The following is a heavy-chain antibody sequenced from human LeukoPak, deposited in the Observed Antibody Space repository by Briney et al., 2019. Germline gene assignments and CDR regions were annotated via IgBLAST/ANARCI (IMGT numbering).Heavy chain of an antibody. V-gene: IGHV4-38-2*01. CDR3: ARLDCSSTSCYGGYNWFDP. CDR1: GYSISSDYY. Sequence: SETLSLTCAVSGYSISSDYYWGWIRQPPGKGLEWIGNIYHSGSTYYSPSLKSRVTISVDTSKNQFSLKLSSVTAADTAVYYCARLDCSSTSCYGGYNWFDPWAQGTLVTVSS. J-gene: IGHJ5*02. CDR2: IYHSGST. D-gene: IGHD2-2*01.